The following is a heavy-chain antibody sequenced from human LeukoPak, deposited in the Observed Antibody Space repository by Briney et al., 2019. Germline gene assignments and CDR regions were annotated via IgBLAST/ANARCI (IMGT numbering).Heavy chain of an antibody. D-gene: IGHD1-14*01. CDR2: ISWNSGSI. CDR1: GVTXDXYA. Sequence: SLXLSCAXSGVTXDXYAMHWVRQAPGXGLEWVSGISWNSGSIGYADSVKGRFTISRDNAKNSLYLQMNSLRAEDTALYYCAKDHNWNHAYFDYWGQGTLVTVSS. V-gene: IGHV3-9*01. J-gene: IGHJ4*02. CDR3: AKDHNWNHAYFDY.